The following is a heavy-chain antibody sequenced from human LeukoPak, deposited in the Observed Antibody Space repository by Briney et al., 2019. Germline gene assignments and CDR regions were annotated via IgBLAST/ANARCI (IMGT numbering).Heavy chain of an antibody. J-gene: IGHJ6*02. CDR3: ARYRRYCSSTSCNRDV. Sequence: SGGSLRLSCAASGFTFSSYAMSWVRQAPGKGLEWVSVIYSGGSTYYADSVKGRFTISRDNSKNTLYLQMNSLRAEDTAVYYCARYRRYCSSTSCNRDVWGQGTTVTVSS. V-gene: IGHV3-66*01. CDR2: IYSGGST. CDR1: GFTFSSYA. D-gene: IGHD2-2*01.